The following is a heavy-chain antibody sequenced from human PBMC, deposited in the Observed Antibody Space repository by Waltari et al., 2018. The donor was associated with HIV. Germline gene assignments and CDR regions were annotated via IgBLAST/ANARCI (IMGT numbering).Heavy chain of an antibody. Sequence: QVQLVQSGPEIKKPRASVRVSCKASGYSFIDFDINWVRRAPGRGLEWVGWMNPDKGDAGYGRSFKGRFTRTRDTSTDTANMEVDNLKSEDTAIYYCTKGRRGALFGDEWGQGTLITVSS. CDR1: GYSFIDFD. CDR3: TKGRRGALFGDE. J-gene: IGHJ4*02. CDR2: MNPDKGDA. V-gene: IGHV1-8*01. D-gene: IGHD3-3*01.